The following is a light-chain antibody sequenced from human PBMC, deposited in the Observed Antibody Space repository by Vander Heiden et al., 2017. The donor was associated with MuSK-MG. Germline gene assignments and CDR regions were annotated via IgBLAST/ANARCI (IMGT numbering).Light chain of an antibody. CDR2: GAS. V-gene: IGKV3-15*01. CDR1: QSVSSN. J-gene: IGKJ4*01. CDR3: QQHNNWPPLT. Sequence: EIVMTQSPATLSVSPGERATLSCRASQSVSSNLAWYQQKPGQAPRLLIYGASTRATGIPARFSGSGCGTEFTLTISSRQSEDFAVYYCQQHNNWPPLTFGGGTKVEIK.